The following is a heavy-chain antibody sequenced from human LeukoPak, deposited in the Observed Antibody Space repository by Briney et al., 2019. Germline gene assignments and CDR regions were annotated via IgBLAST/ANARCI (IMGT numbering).Heavy chain of an antibody. CDR2: ISASGGST. J-gene: IGHJ4*02. D-gene: IGHD3-10*01. CDR1: GFTFSSSA. V-gene: IGHV3-23*01. CDR3: ARDTRSRDYFDY. Sequence: GGSLRLSCAASGFTFSSSAMSWVRQVPGKGLEWVSGISASGGSTYYADSVRGRFTISRDNSKNTLYVQMNSLRAEDTAVYYCARDTRSRDYFDYWGQGTLVTVSS.